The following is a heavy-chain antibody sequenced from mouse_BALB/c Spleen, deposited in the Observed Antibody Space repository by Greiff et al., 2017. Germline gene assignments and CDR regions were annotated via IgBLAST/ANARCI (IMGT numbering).Heavy chain of an antibody. Sequence: EVQLVESGGGLVQPGGSRTLSCAASGFTFSSFGMHWVRQAPEKGLEWVAYISSGSSTIYYADTVKGRFTISRDNPKNTLFLQMTSLRSEDTAMYYCARSNYGNSFDYWGQGTTLTVSS. CDR2: ISSGSSTI. CDR1: GFTFSSFG. CDR3: ARSNYGNSFDY. V-gene: IGHV5-17*02. D-gene: IGHD2-1*01. J-gene: IGHJ2*01.